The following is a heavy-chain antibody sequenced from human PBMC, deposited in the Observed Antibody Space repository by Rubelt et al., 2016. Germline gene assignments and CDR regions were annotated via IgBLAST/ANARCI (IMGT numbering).Heavy chain of an antibody. CDR2: ISGSGGST. J-gene: IGHJ4*02. Sequence: PGGSLRLSCAASGFTFSSYAMSWVRQAPGKGLEWVSAISGSGGSTYYADSVKGRFTISRDNSKNTLYLQMNSLRAEDTAVYYCAKDLTNYYDSSGSLWGQGTLVTVSS. CDR1: GFTFSSYA. CDR3: AKDLTNYYDSSGSL. V-gene: IGHV3-23*01. D-gene: IGHD3-22*01.